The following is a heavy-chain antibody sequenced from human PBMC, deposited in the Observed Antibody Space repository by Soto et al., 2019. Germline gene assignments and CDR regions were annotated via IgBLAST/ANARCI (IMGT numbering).Heavy chain of an antibody. Sequence: GGSLRLSCAASGFTVSSNYMSWVRQAPGKGLERVSVIYSGGDTKYADSVRGRFTISRDNSENTLYLQMSSLRAEDSAVYYCARGSKDSYPGSRIFDFWGRGTLVTVSS. CDR1: GFTVSSNY. D-gene: IGHD2-15*01. CDR2: IYSGGDT. V-gene: IGHV3-53*01. J-gene: IGHJ4*02. CDR3: ARGSKDSYPGSRIFDF.